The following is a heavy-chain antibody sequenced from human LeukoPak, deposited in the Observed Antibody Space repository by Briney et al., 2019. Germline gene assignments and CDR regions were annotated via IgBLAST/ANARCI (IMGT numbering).Heavy chain of an antibody. J-gene: IGHJ4*02. V-gene: IGHV4-4*07. Sequence: SETLSLTCTVSGGSISSYYWSRIRQPAGKGLEWIGRIYTSGSTNYNPSLKSRVTMSVDTSKNQFSLKLSSVTAADTAVYYCARAGTKLRYFDWSLDYWGQGTLVTVSS. D-gene: IGHD3-9*01. CDR3: ARAGTKLRYFDWSLDY. CDR2: IYTSGST. CDR1: GGSISSYY.